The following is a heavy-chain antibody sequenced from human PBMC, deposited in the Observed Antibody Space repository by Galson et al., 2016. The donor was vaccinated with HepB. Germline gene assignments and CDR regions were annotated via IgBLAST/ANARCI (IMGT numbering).Heavy chain of an antibody. J-gene: IGHJ5*02. CDR1: GYTFTGYY. CDR3: TRWEYLLGWFDP. V-gene: IGHV1-2*06. Sequence: SVKVSCKASGYTFTGYYMHWVRQAPGQGLEWMGRINPNSGGTNYAQKFQGRVTMTRDTSISTAYMELSRLRSDDTAVYYCTRWEYLLGWFDPWGQGTLVTVSS. CDR2: INPNSGGT. D-gene: IGHD2/OR15-2a*01.